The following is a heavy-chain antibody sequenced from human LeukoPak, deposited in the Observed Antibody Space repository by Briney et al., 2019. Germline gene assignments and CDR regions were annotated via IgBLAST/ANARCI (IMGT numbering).Heavy chain of an antibody. Sequence: ASVKVSCKASGYTFTGFYLHWVRQAPGQGLEWMGWINPSDNVTKDAQNLQGRVTMTWDTSISTAYMELSRLKSDDTAVYYCARDGVGIDPWGQGTLVTVSS. V-gene: IGHV1-2*02. D-gene: IGHD1-26*01. J-gene: IGHJ5*02. CDR1: GYTFTGFY. CDR3: ARDGVGIDP. CDR2: INPSDNVT.